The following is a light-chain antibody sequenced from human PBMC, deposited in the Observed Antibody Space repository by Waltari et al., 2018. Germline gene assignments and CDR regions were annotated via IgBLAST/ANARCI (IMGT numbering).Light chain of an antibody. V-gene: IGLV2-11*01. J-gene: IGLJ1*01. CDR1: NTDIGYYNA. CDR2: DVS. Sequence: QAAPTQPPSVSGSPGQSVTISCTGTNTDIGYYNAVSWYQQHPGKAPKLMIYDVSKRPSGVSDRFSGSKSGNTASLTISGLQAEDEADYYCSSYAGSNTFIFGAWTRLTVL. CDR3: SSYAGSNTFI.